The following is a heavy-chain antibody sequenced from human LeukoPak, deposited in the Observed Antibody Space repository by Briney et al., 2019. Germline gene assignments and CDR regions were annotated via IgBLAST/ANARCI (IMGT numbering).Heavy chain of an antibody. Sequence: GGSLRLSCAASGFTFDDYTMHWVRQAPGKGLEWVSLISWDGGSTYYADSVKGRFTISRDNSKNSLYLQMNSPRTEDTALYYCALSQDYYDSSPIDYWGQGTLVTVSS. D-gene: IGHD3-22*01. V-gene: IGHV3-43*01. CDR1: GFTFDDYT. CDR2: ISWDGGST. CDR3: ALSQDYYDSSPIDY. J-gene: IGHJ4*02.